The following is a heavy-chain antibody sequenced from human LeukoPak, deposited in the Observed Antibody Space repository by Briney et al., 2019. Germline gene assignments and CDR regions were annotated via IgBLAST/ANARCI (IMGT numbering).Heavy chain of an antibody. V-gene: IGHV1-8*01. D-gene: IGHD4-17*01. CDR2: MNPNSGNT. J-gene: IGHJ6*02. CDR3: ARDIRFYGDIGDGMDV. CDR1: GYTFTSYD. Sequence: ASVKVSCKASGYTFTSYDINWVRQATGQGLEWMGWMNPNSGNTGYAQKFQGRVTMTRNTSISTAYMELSSLRSEDTAVYYCARDIRFYGDIGDGMDVWGQGTTVTVSS.